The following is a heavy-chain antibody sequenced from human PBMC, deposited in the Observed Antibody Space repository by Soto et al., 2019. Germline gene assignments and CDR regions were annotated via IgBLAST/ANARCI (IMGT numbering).Heavy chain of an antibody. CDR3: ARDPQGGNYYDSSGYYAWFDP. J-gene: IGHJ5*02. CDR1: GYTFTSYA. V-gene: IGHV1-3*01. Sequence: ASVKVSCKASGYTFTSYAMHWVRQAPGQRLEWMGWINAGNGNTKYSQKFQGRVTITRDTSASTAYMELSSLRSEDTAVYYCARDPQGGNYYDSSGYYAWFDPWGQGTLVTVPS. D-gene: IGHD3-22*01. CDR2: INAGNGNT.